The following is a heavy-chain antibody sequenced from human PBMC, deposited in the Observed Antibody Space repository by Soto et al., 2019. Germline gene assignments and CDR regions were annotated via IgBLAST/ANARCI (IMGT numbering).Heavy chain of an antibody. CDR2: IYYSGST. D-gene: IGHD2-2*01. CDR1: GGSISSGGYY. CDR3: GREESIIVVVPAAHEAYYYGMDV. Sequence: SETLSLTCTVSGGSISSGGYYWSWIRQHPGKGLEWIGYIYYSGSTYYNPSLKSRVTISVDTSKNQFSLKLSSVTAADTAVYCWGREESIIVVVPAAHEAYYYGMDVWGEGTTVTVSS. V-gene: IGHV4-31*03. J-gene: IGHJ6*04.